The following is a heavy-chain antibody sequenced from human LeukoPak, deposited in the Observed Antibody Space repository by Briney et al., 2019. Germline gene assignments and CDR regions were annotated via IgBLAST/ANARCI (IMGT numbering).Heavy chain of an antibody. D-gene: IGHD5-24*01. CDR3: ARDGGDGYNSRGYNYYGMDV. J-gene: IGHJ6*02. V-gene: IGHV3-53*01. CDR2: VYSDGDT. CDR1: GFTVSSNF. Sequence: GGPLRLSRAASGFTVSSNFMNWVRQAPGKGLEWVSVVYSDGDTYYADSVKGRFTISRDNSKNTLYLQMNSLRAEDTAVYYCARDGGDGYNSRGYNYYGMDVWGQGTTVTVSS.